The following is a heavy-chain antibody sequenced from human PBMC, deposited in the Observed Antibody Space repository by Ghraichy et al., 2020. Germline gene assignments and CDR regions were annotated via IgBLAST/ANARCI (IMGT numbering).Heavy chain of an antibody. V-gene: IGHV3-33*01. CDR1: GFTFSSYG. CDR2: IWYDGSNK. Sequence: GESLNISCAASGFTFSSYGMHWVRQAPGKGLEWVAVIWYDGSNKYYADSVKGRFTISRDNSKNTLYLQMNSLRAEDTAVYYCARDGGRITMTYGRGMDVWGQGTTVTVSS. CDR3: ARDGGRITMTYGRGMDV. J-gene: IGHJ6*02. D-gene: IGHD3-22*01.